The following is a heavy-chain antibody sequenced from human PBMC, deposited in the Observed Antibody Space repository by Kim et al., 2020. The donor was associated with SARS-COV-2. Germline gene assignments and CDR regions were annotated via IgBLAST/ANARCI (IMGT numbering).Heavy chain of an antibody. J-gene: IGHJ6*02. CDR3: AKDLKVSGWYYYYGMDV. CDR2: ISGSGGST. CDR1: GFTFSSYA. V-gene: IGHV3-23*01. D-gene: IGHD6-19*01. Sequence: GGSLRLSCAASGFTFSSYAMSWVRQAPGKGLEWVSAISGSGGSTYYADSVKGRFTISRDNSKNTLYLQMNSLRAEDTAVYYCAKDLKVSGWYYYYGMDVWGQGTTVTVSS.